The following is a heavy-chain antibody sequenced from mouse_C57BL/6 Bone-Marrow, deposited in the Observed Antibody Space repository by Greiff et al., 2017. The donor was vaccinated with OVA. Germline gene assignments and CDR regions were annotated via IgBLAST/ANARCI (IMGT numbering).Heavy chain of an antibody. CDR2: ILPGRGST. J-gene: IGHJ4*01. Sequence: QVQLKQSGAELMKPGASVKLSCKATGYTFTGYWIEWVKQRPGHGLEWIGEILPGRGSTNYNEKFKGKATFTADTSSNTAYMQLSSLTTEDSAIYYCSREGYYAMDYWGQGTSATVSS. CDR3: SREGYYAMDY. CDR1: GYTFTGYW. V-gene: IGHV1-9*01.